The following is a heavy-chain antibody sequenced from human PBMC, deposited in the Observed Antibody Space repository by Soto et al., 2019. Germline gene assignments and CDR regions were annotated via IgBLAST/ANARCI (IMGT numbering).Heavy chain of an antibody. CDR2: IYYSGST. J-gene: IGHJ5*02. CDR1: GGSISSSSYY. D-gene: IGHD6-19*01. V-gene: IGHV4-39*01. Sequence: SETLSLTCTVSGGSISSSSYYWGWIRQPPGKGLEWIGSIYYSGSTYYNPSLRSRVTISVDTSKNQFSLKLSSVTAADTAVYYCARIGIAVAEDWFDPWGQGTLVTVSS. CDR3: ARIGIAVAEDWFDP.